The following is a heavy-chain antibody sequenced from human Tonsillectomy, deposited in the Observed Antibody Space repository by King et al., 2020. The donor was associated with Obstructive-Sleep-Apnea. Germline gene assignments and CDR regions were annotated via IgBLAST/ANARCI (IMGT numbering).Heavy chain of an antibody. CDR2: IWYDGSKK. J-gene: IGHJ4*02. CDR1: GFTFSSYG. V-gene: IGHV3-33*06. Sequence: VQLMESGGGVVQPGRSLRLSCAASGFTFSSYGMHWVRQAPGKDLEWVAVIWYDGSKKYYEDSVKGRFTISRDNSKNTRYLQMNSLRGEDTAVYYCAKGSGSSWYFDYWGQGTLVTVSS. CDR3: AKGSGSSWYFDY. D-gene: IGHD3-10*01.